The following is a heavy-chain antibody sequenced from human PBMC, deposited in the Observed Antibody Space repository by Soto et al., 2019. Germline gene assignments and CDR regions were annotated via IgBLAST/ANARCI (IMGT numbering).Heavy chain of an antibody. Sequence: VESGGGVVQPGRSLRLSCAASGFIFSSYGMHWVRQAPGKGLEWVAVISYDGSNKYYADSVKGRFTISRDNSKNTLYLQMNSLRAEDTAVYYCVKGLGSSGWYGVDYWGQGTLATVSS. CDR1: GFIFSSYG. D-gene: IGHD6-19*01. J-gene: IGHJ4*02. CDR3: VKGLGSSGWYGVDY. CDR2: ISYDGSNK. V-gene: IGHV3-30*18.